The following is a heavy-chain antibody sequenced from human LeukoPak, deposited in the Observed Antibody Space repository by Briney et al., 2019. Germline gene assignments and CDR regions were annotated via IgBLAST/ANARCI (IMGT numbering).Heavy chain of an antibody. V-gene: IGHV4-61*01. D-gene: IGHD4-11*01. CDR1: GYSISSAYY. J-gene: IGHJ4*02. CDR2: IYYSGST. CDR3: ARALYSNYVRRGYYFDY. Sequence: PSETLSLTCAVSGYSISSAYYWSWIRQPPGKGLEWIGYIYYSGSTNYNPSLKSRVTISVDTSKNQFSLKLSSVTAADTAVYYCARALYSNYVRRGYYFDYWGQGTLVTVSS.